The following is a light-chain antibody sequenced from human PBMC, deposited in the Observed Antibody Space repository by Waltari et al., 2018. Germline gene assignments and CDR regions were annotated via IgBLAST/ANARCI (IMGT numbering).Light chain of an antibody. J-gene: IGLJ2*01. CDR3: SSRDTDGKHWL. V-gene: IGLV3-19*01. CDR1: SLRLFY. CDR2: RKN. Sequence: SSELTQEPDVSVALGQTVNLTCRGDSLRLFYASWYQQAPRQAPRLVIYRKNDRPSGIPGRFSASYSGDTSSLIITGAQTEDEGHYYCSSRDTDGKHWLFGGGTKVTV.